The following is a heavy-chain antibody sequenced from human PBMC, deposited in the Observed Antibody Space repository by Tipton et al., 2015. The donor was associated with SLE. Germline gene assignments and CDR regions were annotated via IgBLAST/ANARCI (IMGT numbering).Heavy chain of an antibody. CDR2: IYYSGST. J-gene: IGHJ5*02. CDR1: GGSMSTYY. CDR3: ARQHSGGATDT. Sequence: TLSLTCTVSGGSMSTYYWSWIRQPPGKGLEWIGYIYYSGSTNYNPSLKSRVTISVDTSRSQFSLNVNSVTAADTAVYYCARQHSGGATDTWGQGTLVTVSS. D-gene: IGHD1-26*01. V-gene: IGHV4-59*12.